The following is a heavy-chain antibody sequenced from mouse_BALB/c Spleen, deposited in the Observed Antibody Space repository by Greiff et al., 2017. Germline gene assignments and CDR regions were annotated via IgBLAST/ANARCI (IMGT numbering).Heavy chain of an antibody. J-gene: IGHJ4*01. CDR3: ARHGGMDPYYAMDY. Sequence: QVQLQQSGPDLVAPSQSLSITCTVSGFSLTSCGVHWVRQPPGKGLEWLVVIWSDGSTTYNSALKSRLSISKDNSKSQVFLKMNSLQTDDTAMYYCARHGGMDPYYAMDYWGQGTSVTVSS. V-gene: IGHV2-6-2*01. D-gene: IGHD2-3*01. CDR1: GFSLTSCG. CDR2: IWSDGST.